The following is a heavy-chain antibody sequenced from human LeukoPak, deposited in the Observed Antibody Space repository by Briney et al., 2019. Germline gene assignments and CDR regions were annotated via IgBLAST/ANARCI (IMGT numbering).Heavy chain of an antibody. D-gene: IGHD3-3*01. CDR1: GFTFSSYG. CDR2: IWYDGSNK. V-gene: IGHV3-33*01. CDR3: ARALDFWSGYNYGMDV. J-gene: IGHJ6*02. Sequence: GRSLRLSCAASGFTFSSYGMHWVRQAPGKGLEWVAVIWYDGSNKYYADSVKGRFTISRDNSKNTLYLQMNSLRAEDTAVYYCARALDFWSGYNYGMDVWGQGTTVTVSS.